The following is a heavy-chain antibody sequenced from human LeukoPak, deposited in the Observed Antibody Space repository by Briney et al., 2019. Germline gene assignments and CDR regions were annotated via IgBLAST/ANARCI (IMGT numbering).Heavy chain of an antibody. V-gene: IGHV1-2*02. D-gene: IGHD3-3*01. CDR2: INPNSGGT. Sequence: ASVKVSCKASGYTFTGYYMHWVRQAPGQGLEWMGWINPNSGGTNYAQKFQGRVTMTRDTSVSTAYMELSRLRSDDTAVYYCARVQGNYDFWSGFFLYGMDVWGQGTTVTVSS. J-gene: IGHJ6*02. CDR1: GYTFTGYY. CDR3: ARVQGNYDFWSGFFLYGMDV.